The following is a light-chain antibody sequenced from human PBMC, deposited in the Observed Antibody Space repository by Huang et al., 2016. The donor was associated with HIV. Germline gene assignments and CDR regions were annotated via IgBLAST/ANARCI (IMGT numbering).Light chain of an antibody. CDR2: GAS. Sequence: EIVMTQSPATLSVSPGERATLSCRASQSVNSHLAWYQQKPGQAPRLLIYGASTRASGIPARFRGSGSGTEFTLTISSLQSEDCAVYYCQHYNDWPPWTFGQGTKVEIK. CDR1: QSVNSH. J-gene: IGKJ1*01. V-gene: IGKV3-15*01. CDR3: QHYNDWPPWT.